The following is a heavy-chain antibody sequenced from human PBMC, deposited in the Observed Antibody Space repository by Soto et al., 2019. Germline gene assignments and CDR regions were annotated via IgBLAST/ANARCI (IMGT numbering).Heavy chain of an antibody. D-gene: IGHD2-2*01. J-gene: IGHJ1*01. CDR1: GFTFSSYA. CDR2: ISGSGGST. Sequence: EVQLLESGGGLVQPGGSLRLSCAASGFTFSSYAMSWVRQAPGKGLEWVSAISGSGGSTYYADSVKGRFTISRDNSKNTLYLQMNSLRAEDTAVYYCAKGIDCSSTSCYGPREYFQHWGQGTLVTVSS. V-gene: IGHV3-23*01. CDR3: AKGIDCSSTSCYGPREYFQH.